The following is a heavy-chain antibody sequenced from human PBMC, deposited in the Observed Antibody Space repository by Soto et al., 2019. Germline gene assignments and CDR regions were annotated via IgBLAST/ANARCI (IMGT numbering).Heavy chain of an antibody. V-gene: IGHV4-31*03. CDR2: IYYSGRT. CDR3: ARFAKEENPKVGSWYYFDY. Sequence: QVQLQESGPGLVKPSQTLSLTCTVSGGSISSGGYFWSWVRQHPGKGLEWIGNIYYSGRTYYNPSLKGRVTISVDTSKNQFSLKLSSVTAADTAVYYCARFAKEENPKVGSWYYFDYWGPGTRVSVSS. D-gene: IGHD6-13*01. CDR1: GGSISSGGYF. J-gene: IGHJ4*02.